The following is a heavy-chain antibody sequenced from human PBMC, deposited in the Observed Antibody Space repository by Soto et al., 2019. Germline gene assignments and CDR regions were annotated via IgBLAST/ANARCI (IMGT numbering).Heavy chain of an antibody. J-gene: IGHJ6*02. CDR2: IYHSGST. CDR3: ARLQSRYGMDV. CDR1: GYSISSGYY. Sequence: PSETLSLTCAVSGYSISSGYYWGWIRQPPGKGLEWIGSIYHSGSTYYNPSLKSRVTISVDTSKNQFSLKLSSVTAADTAVYYCARLQSRYGMDVWGQGTTVTV. D-gene: IGHD4-4*01. V-gene: IGHV4-38-2*01.